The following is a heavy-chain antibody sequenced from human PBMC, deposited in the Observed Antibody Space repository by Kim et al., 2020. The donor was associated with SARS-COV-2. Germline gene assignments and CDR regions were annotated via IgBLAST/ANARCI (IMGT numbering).Heavy chain of an antibody. CDR3: ARAVITMIVVVGAFDI. Sequence: PSLKCRVTISADTAKNQFSLKLSSVTAADTAVYYCARAVITMIVVVGAFDIWGQGTMVTVSS. V-gene: IGHV4-31*02. D-gene: IGHD3-22*01. J-gene: IGHJ3*02.